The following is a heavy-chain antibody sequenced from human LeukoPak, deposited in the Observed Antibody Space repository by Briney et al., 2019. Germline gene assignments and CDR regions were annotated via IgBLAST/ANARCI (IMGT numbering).Heavy chain of an antibody. Sequence: GGSLRLSCAASGFTFSSYNMNWVRQAPGKGLEWVSSISSSGGYIYYADSVKGRFTISRDNAKNSLYLQMNSLRAEDTAVYYCARDNYGSDKFDYWGQGTLVTVSS. CDR3: ARDNYGSDKFDY. D-gene: IGHD3-10*01. V-gene: IGHV3-21*01. CDR1: GFTFSSYN. CDR2: ISSSGGYI. J-gene: IGHJ4*02.